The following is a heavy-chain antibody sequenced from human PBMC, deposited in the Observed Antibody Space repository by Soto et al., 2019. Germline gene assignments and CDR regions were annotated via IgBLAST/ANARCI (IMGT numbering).Heavy chain of an antibody. CDR2: IYYSGST. Sequence: SETLSLTCTFSGGSISSGDYYWSWIRQPPGKGLEWIGYIYYSGSTHYNPSLQSRITISLDTPKNQFSLKLSSVTAADTAVYYCEGRRALYDSRSDNYYGMDVWGLGTTVTVSS. J-gene: IGHJ6*02. D-gene: IGHD3-10*01. CDR3: EGRRALYDSRSDNYYGMDV. V-gene: IGHV4-30-4*01. CDR1: GGSISSGDYY.